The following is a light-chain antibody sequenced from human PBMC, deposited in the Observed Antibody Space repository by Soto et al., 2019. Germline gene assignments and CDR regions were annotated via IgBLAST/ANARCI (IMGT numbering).Light chain of an antibody. CDR2: GYI. CDR3: QSYDRSLSGYV. J-gene: IGLJ1*01. CDR1: SSNIGARYD. Sequence: QAVLTQPPSVSGAPGQRVTISCTGSSSNIGARYDVHWYQLLPGTAPKLLIYGYINRPSGVPDRFSGSQSGTSASLAITGLQAEDEADYYCQSYDRSLSGYVFGTGTKLTVL. V-gene: IGLV1-40*01.